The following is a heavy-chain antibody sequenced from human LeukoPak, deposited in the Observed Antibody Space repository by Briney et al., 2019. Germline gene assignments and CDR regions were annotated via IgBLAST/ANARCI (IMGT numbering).Heavy chain of an antibody. Sequence: SETLSLTCTVSGGSFSSYYWSWIRQPAGKGLEWIGRIYTSGSTNYNPSLKSRVTMSVDTSKNQFSLKLSSVTAADTAVYYCARVALSGYDYGIDYWGQGTLVTVSS. CDR3: ARVALSGYDYGIDY. D-gene: IGHD5-12*01. V-gene: IGHV4-4*07. CDR2: IYTSGST. CDR1: GGSFSSYY. J-gene: IGHJ4*02.